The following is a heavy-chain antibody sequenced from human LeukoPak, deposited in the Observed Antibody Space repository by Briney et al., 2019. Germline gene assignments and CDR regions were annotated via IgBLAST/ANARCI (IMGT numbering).Heavy chain of an antibody. V-gene: IGHV1-2*02. CDR1: GYTFTGYH. Sequence: ASVKVSCKASGYTFTGYHMHWVRQAPGQGLEWMGWIKPNSGDTKYAQKFQGRVTMTRDTSISTVYMELSRLRFDDTAMYYCTSGRTIFYYYMDVWGKGTTVTISS. CDR2: IKPNSGDT. D-gene: IGHD3-3*02. J-gene: IGHJ6*03. CDR3: TSGRTIFYYYMDV.